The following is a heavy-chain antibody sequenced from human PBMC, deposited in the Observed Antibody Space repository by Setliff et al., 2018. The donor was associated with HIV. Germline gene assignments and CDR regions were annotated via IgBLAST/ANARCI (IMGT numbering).Heavy chain of an antibody. V-gene: IGHV3-74*01. Sequence: PGGSLRLSCAASGFTFSDYWMHWVRQAPGKGLVWVSRITGDGSSTRYADSVNGRFTISRDNAKNTMYLEMNSLRAEDTAVYYCASDTEMITTTDAFDIGGQGTMVTVSS. CDR3: ASDTEMITTTDAFDI. J-gene: IGHJ3*02. D-gene: IGHD3-22*01. CDR1: GFTFSDYW. CDR2: ITGDGSST.